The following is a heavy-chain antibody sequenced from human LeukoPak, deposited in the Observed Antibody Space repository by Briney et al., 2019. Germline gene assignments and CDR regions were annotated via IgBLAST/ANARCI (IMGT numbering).Heavy chain of an antibody. D-gene: IGHD6-13*01. V-gene: IGHV1-3*01. J-gene: IGHJ4*02. CDR1: GYTFTSYA. CDR2: INAGNGNT. CDR3: ASHPAGTMEELSGFDY. Sequence: ASVKVSCKASGYTFTSYAMHWVRQAPGQRLEWMGWINAGNGNTKYSQKFQGRVTITRDTSASTAYMELSSLRSEDTAVYYCASHPAGTMEELSGFDYWGQGTLVTVSS.